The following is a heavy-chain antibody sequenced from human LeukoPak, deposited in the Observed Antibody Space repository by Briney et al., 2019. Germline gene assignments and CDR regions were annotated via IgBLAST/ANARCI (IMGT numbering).Heavy chain of an antibody. CDR1: GYTFTGYY. Sequence: ASVKVSCKASGYTFTGYYMHWVRQAPGQGLEWMGWINPNSGGTNYAQEFQGRVTMTRDTSISTAYMELSRLRSDDTAVYYCAREPCVGGVVVPAATECYYYYGMDVWGQGTTVTVSS. D-gene: IGHD2-2*01. V-gene: IGHV1-2*02. CDR3: AREPCVGGVVVPAATECYYYYGMDV. J-gene: IGHJ6*02. CDR2: INPNSGGT.